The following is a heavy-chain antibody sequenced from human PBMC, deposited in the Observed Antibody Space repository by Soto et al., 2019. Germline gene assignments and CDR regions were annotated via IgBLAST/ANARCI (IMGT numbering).Heavy chain of an antibody. D-gene: IGHD3-3*01. CDR3: ASGRTTIFGVVYGMDV. CDR1: GGSISSGGYY. J-gene: IGHJ6*02. CDR2: IYYRGST. Sequence: QVQLQESGPGLVKPSQTLSLTCTVSGGSISSGGYYWSWIRQHPGKGLEWIGYIYYRGSTYYNPSLKSRVTISVDTSKNQFSLKLSSVTAADTAVYYCASGRTTIFGVVYGMDVWGQGTTVTVSS. V-gene: IGHV4-31*03.